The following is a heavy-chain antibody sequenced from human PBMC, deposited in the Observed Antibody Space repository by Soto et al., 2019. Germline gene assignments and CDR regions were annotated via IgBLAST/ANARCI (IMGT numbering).Heavy chain of an antibody. Sequence: QVLLVESGGGLVKPGGSLRLSCAASGFTFSSYYMTWIRQAPGKGLEWLSCITGGADHIYYADSVKGRFTISRDNAKNSLYLQMSSLSAEDTAVYYCARGNYGMDFWGQGTSVAVSS. CDR3: ARGNYGMDF. CDR2: ITGGADHI. J-gene: IGHJ6*02. V-gene: IGHV3-11*01. CDR1: GFTFSSYY.